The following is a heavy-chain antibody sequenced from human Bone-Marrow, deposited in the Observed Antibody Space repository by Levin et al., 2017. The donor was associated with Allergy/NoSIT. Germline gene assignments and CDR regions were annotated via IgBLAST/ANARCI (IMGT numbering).Heavy chain of an antibody. CDR1: GASISSTNSY. CDR2: IFRSGST. D-gene: IGHD2-2*01. V-gene: IGHV4-31*03. Sequence: PSETLSLTCSVSGASISSTNSYWNWIRQHPEKGLEWIGNIFRSGSTSYNPSLKSRVTISLDKSKNQFSLRLNSVTAADTAVYFCGREGGPAANWIDPWGQGTLVTVSS. J-gene: IGHJ5*02. CDR3: GREGGPAANWIDP.